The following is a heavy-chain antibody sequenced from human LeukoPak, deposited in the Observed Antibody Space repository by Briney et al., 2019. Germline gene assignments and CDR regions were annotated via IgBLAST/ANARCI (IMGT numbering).Heavy chain of an antibody. CDR2: IWYDGSNK. CDR3: ARDQGYNYRFDY. V-gene: IGHV3-33*01. Sequence: PGGSLRLSCAASGFTFSSYGMHWVRQAPGKGLEWVAVIWYDGSNKYYADSVKGRFTISGDNSKNTLYLQMNSLRAEDTAVYYCARDQGYNYRFDYWGQGTLVTVSS. CDR1: GFTFSSYG. J-gene: IGHJ4*02. D-gene: IGHD5-24*01.